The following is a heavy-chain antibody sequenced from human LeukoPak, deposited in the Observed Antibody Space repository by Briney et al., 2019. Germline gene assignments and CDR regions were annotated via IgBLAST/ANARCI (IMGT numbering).Heavy chain of an antibody. V-gene: IGHV3-21*01. Sequence: RRSLRLSCAASGFTFSTSAMNWVRQVPGKGLEWVSSIDYDSSHIYYAASVRGRFTISRDNARNSVYLQMDSLRVEDTAVYYCTRDPLRYLRVGHYDYWGQGTLVAVSS. J-gene: IGHJ4*02. CDR2: IDYDSSHI. CDR1: GFTFSTSA. CDR3: TRDPLRYLRVGHYDY. D-gene: IGHD3-9*01.